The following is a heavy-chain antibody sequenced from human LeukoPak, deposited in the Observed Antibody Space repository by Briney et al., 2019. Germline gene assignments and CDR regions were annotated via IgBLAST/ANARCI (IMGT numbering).Heavy chain of an antibody. CDR3: AKDRRLQSYYYYYYMDV. Sequence: GGSLRLSCAASGFTFSSYGVHSGRQAPGKGLERVAFIRYDESNKYYADSVKGRFTISRDNSKNTLYLQMNSLRAEDTAVYYCAKDRRLQSYYYYYYMDVWGKGTTVTVS. CDR2: IRYDESNK. D-gene: IGHD4-11*01. J-gene: IGHJ6*03. V-gene: IGHV3-30*02. CDR1: GFTFSSYG.